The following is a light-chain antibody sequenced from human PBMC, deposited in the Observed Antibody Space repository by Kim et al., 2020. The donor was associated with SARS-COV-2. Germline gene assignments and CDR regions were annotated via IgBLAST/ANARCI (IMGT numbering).Light chain of an antibody. CDR3: QQYVSSPRT. V-gene: IGKV3-20*01. Sequence: EIVLTQSPGTLSLSPGERATLSCRASQSISSSYLAWYQQKPGQAPRLLIYGESSRATGIPDRFSGSGSGTDFTLTISRLEPEDFAVYYCQQYVSSPRTFGQGTKVEI. CDR1: QSISSSY. CDR2: GES. J-gene: IGKJ1*01.